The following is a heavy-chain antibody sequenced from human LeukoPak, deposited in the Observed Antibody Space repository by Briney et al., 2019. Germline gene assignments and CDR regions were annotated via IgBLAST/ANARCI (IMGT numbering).Heavy chain of an antibody. D-gene: IGHD2-15*01. J-gene: IGHJ4*02. CDR2: FDPEDAEI. CDR3: AAEGQWSLVHYFNS. Sequence: GASVKVSCKVSGNTLTDLSIHWVRQAPGKGLDWMGGFDPEDAEIIYAEKFQDRVTMTEDLSTDTAYLELSSLRSEDTAVYFCAAEGQWSLVHYFNSWGQGTLVTVSS. V-gene: IGHV1-24*01. CDR1: GNTLTDLS.